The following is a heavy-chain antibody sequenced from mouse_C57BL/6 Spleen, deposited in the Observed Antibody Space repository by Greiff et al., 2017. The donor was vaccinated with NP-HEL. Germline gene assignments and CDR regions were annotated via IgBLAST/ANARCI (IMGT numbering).Heavy chain of an antibody. Sequence: EVQGVESGGGLVKPGGSLKLSCAASGFTFSSYAMSWVRQTPEKRLEWVATISDGGSYTYYPDNVKGRFPISRDNAKNNLYLQMSHRKSEDTAMYYCARDYSNSSFAYWGQGTLVTVSA. J-gene: IGHJ3*01. V-gene: IGHV5-4*01. CDR2: ISDGGSYT. CDR3: ARDYSNSSFAY. D-gene: IGHD2-5*01. CDR1: GFTFSSYA.